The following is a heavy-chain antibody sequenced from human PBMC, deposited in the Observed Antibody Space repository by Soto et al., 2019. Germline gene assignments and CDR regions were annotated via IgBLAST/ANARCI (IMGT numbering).Heavy chain of an antibody. J-gene: IGHJ3*01. CDR3: AVASGITHAALA. Sequence: QVHLQESGPGLVKPSATLSLTCSVSGGSISSDAYLWSWVRQHPGKGLEWIGYIYYSGKTYFNPSLRSGLAISMKTSKNHFSLKLTSTTATDTAVYYCAVASGITHAALAWGQGTLVTVSS. D-gene: IGHD3-10*01. CDR1: GGSISSDAYL. CDR2: IYYSGKT. V-gene: IGHV4-31*03.